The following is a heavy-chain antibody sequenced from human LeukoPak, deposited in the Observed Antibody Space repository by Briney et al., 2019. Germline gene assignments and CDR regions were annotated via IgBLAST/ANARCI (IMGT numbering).Heavy chain of an antibody. CDR2: IYYSGST. D-gene: IGHD6-19*01. Sequence: SETLSLTCTVSGGSIITSSYYWGWIRQPPGKGLEWIGSIYYSGSTYYNPSLKSRVTISVDTSKNQFSLKLSSVTAADTAVYYCDGYSRGWYGDYWGQGTLDTVSS. V-gene: IGHV4-39*01. J-gene: IGHJ4*02. CDR1: GGSIITSSYY. CDR3: DGYSRGWYGDY.